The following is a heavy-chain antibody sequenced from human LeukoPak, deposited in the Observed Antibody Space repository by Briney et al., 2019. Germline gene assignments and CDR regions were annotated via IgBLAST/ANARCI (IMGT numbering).Heavy chain of an antibody. J-gene: IGHJ4*02. CDR2: VYYSGVT. CDR3: ARLSLHCSGGSCYRGAFDS. V-gene: IGHV4-59*08. Sequence: SETLSLTCTVSGGSTGSDYWSWVRQPPGKGLEWIAYVYYSGVTSYNPSLKSRVAISIDTSKNQFSLNLSSVTAADTAVYYCARLSLHCSGGSCYRGAFDSWGQGTLVTVSS. D-gene: IGHD2-15*01. CDR1: GGSTGSDY.